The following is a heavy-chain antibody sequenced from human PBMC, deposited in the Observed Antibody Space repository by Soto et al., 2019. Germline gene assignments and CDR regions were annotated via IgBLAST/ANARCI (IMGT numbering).Heavy chain of an antibody. CDR1: GYTFTSCD. D-gene: IGHD6-13*01. J-gene: IGHJ6*02. V-gene: IGHV1-8*01. CDR3: ARARPIAAAGTDYYYGMDV. CDR2: MNPNSGNT. Sequence: ASVKVSCKASGYTFTSCDINWVRQATGQGLEWMGWMNPNSGNTGYAQKFQGRVTMTRNTSISTAYMELSSLRSEDTAVYYCARARPIAAAGTDYYYGMDVWGQGTTVTVSS.